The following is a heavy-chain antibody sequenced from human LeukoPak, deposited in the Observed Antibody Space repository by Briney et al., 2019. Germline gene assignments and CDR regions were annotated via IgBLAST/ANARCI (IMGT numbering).Heavy chain of an antibody. D-gene: IGHD6-19*01. J-gene: IGHJ4*02. V-gene: IGHV3-11*05. CDR3: ERGSVAGPPFDY. CDR2: ISSSSSYT. Sequence: GGSLRLSCAASGFTFSDYYMSWIRQAPGKGLEWVSYISSSSSYTNYADSVKGRFTISRDNAKNSLYLQMNSLRAEDTAVYYCERGSVAGPPFDYWGQGTLVTVSS. CDR1: GFTFSDYY.